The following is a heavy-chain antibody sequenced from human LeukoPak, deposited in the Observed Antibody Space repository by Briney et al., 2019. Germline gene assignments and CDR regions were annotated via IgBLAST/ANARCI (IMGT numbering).Heavy chain of an antibody. CDR3: AREDYYGSGSYPDY. CDR1: GFTFSSYA. Sequence: GRSLRLSCAASGFTFSSYAMHWVRQASGKGLEWVAVISYDGSNKYYADSVKGRFTISRDNSKNTLYLQMNSLRAEDTAVYYCAREDYYGSGSYPDYWGQGTLVTVSS. CDR2: ISYDGSNK. V-gene: IGHV3-30*04. D-gene: IGHD3-10*01. J-gene: IGHJ4*02.